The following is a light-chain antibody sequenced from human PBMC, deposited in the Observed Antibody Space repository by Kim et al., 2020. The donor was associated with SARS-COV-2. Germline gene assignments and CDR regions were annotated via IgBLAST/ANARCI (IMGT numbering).Light chain of an antibody. J-gene: IGKJ5*01. CDR3: QQRKNDTRT. CDR1: QGIGSY. V-gene: IGKV1-9*01. CDR2: AAS. Sequence: QLTQSPSSLSASVGDRVTITCRASQGIGSYLAWYQQKPGKAPKLLIYAASTLQSGVPSRFSGSGSETDFTLTITSLQPEDFATYYCQQRKNDTRTFGEGRRLGIK.